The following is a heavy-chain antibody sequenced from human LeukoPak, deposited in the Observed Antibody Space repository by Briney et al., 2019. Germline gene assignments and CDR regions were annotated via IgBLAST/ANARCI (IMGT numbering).Heavy chain of an antibody. CDR3: ARSGHRRYYYVSGPDY. J-gene: IGHJ4*02. Sequence: ASVKVSCKASGYTFTSYGISWVRQAPGQGLEWMGWISAYNGNTNYAQKVQGRVTMTIDTSTSTAYMELRSLRSDDTAVYYCARSGHRRYYYVSGPDYWGQGTLVTVSS. CDR2: ISAYNGNT. V-gene: IGHV1-18*01. CDR1: GYTFTSYG. D-gene: IGHD3-10*01.